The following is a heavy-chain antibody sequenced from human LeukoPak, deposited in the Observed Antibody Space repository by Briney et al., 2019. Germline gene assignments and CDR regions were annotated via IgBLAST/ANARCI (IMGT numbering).Heavy chain of an antibody. CDR3: ATFPRAKSIAAAVRDY. CDR1: GYTLTELS. J-gene: IGHJ4*02. V-gene: IGHV1-24*01. Sequence: ASVTVSCKVSGYTLTELSMHWVRQAPGKGLEWMGGFDPEDGETIYAQKFQGRVTMTEDTSTDTAYMELSSLRSEDTAVYYCATFPRAKSIAAAVRDYWGQGTLVTVSS. D-gene: IGHD6-13*01. CDR2: FDPEDGET.